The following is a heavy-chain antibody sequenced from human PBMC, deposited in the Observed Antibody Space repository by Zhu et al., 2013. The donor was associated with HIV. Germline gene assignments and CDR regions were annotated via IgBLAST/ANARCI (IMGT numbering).Heavy chain of an antibody. J-gene: IGHJ6*02. V-gene: IGHV1-69*01. D-gene: IGHD6-13*01. Sequence: QVQLVQSGAEVKKPGSSVKVSCKASGGTFSSYAISWVRQAPGQGLEWMGGIIPIFGTANYAQKFQGRVTITADESTSTAYMELSSLRSEDTAVYYCASTGQQLVSYYYYGMDVWGQGTTVTVSS. CDR1: GGTFSSYA. CDR3: ASTGQQLVSYYYYGMDV. CDR2: IIPIFGTA.